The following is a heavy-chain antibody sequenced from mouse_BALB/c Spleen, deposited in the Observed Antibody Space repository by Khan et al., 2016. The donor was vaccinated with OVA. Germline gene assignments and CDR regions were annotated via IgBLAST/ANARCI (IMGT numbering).Heavy chain of an antibody. CDR2: ISYSGST. Sequence: EVKLMESGPGLVKPSQSLSLTCTVTGYSITSDYAWNWIRQFPGNKLEWMGYISYSGSTSYNPSLKSRISITRDTSKNQFFLQLNSVTTEDTATYYCARSRDFDYWGQGTTLTVSS. CDR1: GYSITSDYA. J-gene: IGHJ2*01. CDR3: ARSRDFDY. V-gene: IGHV3-2*02.